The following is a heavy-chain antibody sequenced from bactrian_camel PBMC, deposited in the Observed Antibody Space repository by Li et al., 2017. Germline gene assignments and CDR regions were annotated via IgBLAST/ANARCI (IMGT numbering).Heavy chain of an antibody. D-gene: IGHD6*01. J-gene: IGHJ6*01. Sequence: HVQLVESGGGSVQAGGTLRLSCAASGLTDSDRCMGWFRQAPGKEREGVATIDSDGNTQHVDAVKGRFTISKDNAKDTVYLQMNSLKSEDTAQYYCATDYGNSWAVFGFGGQGTQVTVS. CDR3: ATDYGNSWAVFGF. V-gene: IGHV3S53*01. CDR2: IDSDGNT. CDR1: GLTDSDRC.